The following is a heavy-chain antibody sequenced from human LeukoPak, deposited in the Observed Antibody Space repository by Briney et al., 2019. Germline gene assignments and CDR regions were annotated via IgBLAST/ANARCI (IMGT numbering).Heavy chain of an antibody. CDR1: GFTFSSYA. D-gene: IGHD3-10*01. CDR3: ARDISRQDALLWFGELAATDYGMDV. J-gene: IGHJ6*02. Sequence: GGSLRLSCAASGFTFSSYAMHWVRQAPGKGLEWVAVISYDGSNKYYADSVKGRFTISRDNSKNTLYLQMNSLRAEDTAVYYCARDISRQDALLWFGELAATDYGMDVWGQGTTVTVSS. CDR2: ISYDGSNK. V-gene: IGHV3-30-3*01.